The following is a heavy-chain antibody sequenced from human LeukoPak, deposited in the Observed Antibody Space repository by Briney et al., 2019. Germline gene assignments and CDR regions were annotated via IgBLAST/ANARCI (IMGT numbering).Heavy chain of an antibody. CDR1: GYTFTGYY. D-gene: IGHD3-3*01. Sequence: ASVKVSCKASGYTFTGYYMHWVRQAPGQGLEWMGWINTYNGNRNYAQNLQGRVTITTDTSTSTAYMELRSLRSDDTAMYYCARDSISIFGVAHRGWFDPWGQGTLVTVSS. V-gene: IGHV1-18*04. CDR2: INTYNGNR. CDR3: ARDSISIFGVAHRGWFDP. J-gene: IGHJ5*02.